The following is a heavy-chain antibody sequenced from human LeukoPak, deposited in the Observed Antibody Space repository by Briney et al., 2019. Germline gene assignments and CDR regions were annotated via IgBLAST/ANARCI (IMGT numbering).Heavy chain of an antibody. D-gene: IGHD3-3*01. Sequence: SVKVSCKASGGTFSCYAISWVRQAPGQGLEWMGGIIPIFGTANYAQRFQGRVTITTDESTSTAYMELSSLRSEDTAVYYCARDGKTYYDFWSGPDYYYYMDVWGKGTTVTVSS. CDR3: ARDGKTYYDFWSGPDYYYYMDV. CDR2: IIPIFGTA. V-gene: IGHV1-69*05. J-gene: IGHJ6*03. CDR1: GGTFSCYA.